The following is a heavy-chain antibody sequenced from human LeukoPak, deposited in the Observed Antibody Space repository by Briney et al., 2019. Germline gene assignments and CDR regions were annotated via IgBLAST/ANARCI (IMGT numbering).Heavy chain of an antibody. Sequence: PGGSLRLSCAASGFTFSSYSMNWVRQAPGKGLEWVSSISSSSSYISYADSVKGRFTVSRDNAKNSLYLQMNSLRVEDTALYYCVSWAEGGHFGDYGGQGTRVTVS. CDR2: ISSSSSYI. V-gene: IGHV3-21*01. D-gene: IGHD3-3*01. CDR1: GFTFSSYS. J-gene: IGHJ4*02. CDR3: VSWAEGGHFGDY.